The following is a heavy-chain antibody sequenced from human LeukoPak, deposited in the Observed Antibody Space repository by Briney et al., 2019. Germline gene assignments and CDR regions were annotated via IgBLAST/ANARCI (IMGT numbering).Heavy chain of an antibody. Sequence: SETLSLTCTVSGGSVSSGSYYWSWIRQPPGKGLEWIGYIYYSGSTNYNPSLKSRVTISVDTSKNQFSLKLSSVTAADTVVFFRQRTAYDILTGYYNIDYWGQGTLVTVSS. V-gene: IGHV4-61*01. CDR3: QRTAYDILTGYYNIDY. D-gene: IGHD3-9*01. CDR2: IYYSGST. CDR1: GGSVSSGSYY. J-gene: IGHJ4*02.